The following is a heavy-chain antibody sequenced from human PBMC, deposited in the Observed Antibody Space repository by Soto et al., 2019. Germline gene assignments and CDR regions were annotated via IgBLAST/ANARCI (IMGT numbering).Heavy chain of an antibody. CDR1: GFTFSSYG. J-gene: IGHJ6*02. D-gene: IGHD5-12*01. Sequence: GGSLRLSCAASGFTFSSYGMHWVRQAPGKGLEWVAVISYDGSNKYYADSVKGRFTISRDNSKNTLYLQMNSLRAEDTAVYYCAPTGSYDNYYYGMDVWGQGTTVTVSS. V-gene: IGHV3-30*03. CDR3: APTGSYDNYYYGMDV. CDR2: ISYDGSNK.